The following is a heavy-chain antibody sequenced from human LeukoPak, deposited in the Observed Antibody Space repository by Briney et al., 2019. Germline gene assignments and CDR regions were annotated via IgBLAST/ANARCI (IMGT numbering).Heavy chain of an antibody. CDR2: IIPIFGTA. Sequence: ASVKVSCKASGGTFSSYAISWVRQAPGQGLEWMGGIIPIFGTANYAQKFQGRVTMTRDMSTSTVYMELSSLRSEDTAVYYCASPGADYGVPKTPEYFQHWGQGTLVTVSS. CDR3: ASPGADYGVPKTPEYFQH. V-gene: IGHV1-69*05. CDR1: GGTFSSYA. D-gene: IGHD4/OR15-4a*01. J-gene: IGHJ1*01.